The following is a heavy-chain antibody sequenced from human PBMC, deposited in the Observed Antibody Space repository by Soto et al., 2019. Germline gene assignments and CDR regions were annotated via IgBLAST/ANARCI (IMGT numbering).Heavy chain of an antibody. CDR3: ARENSVQAWLHHFDH. CDR2: ISDDGASI. Sequence: PGGSLRLACEASGFRFSSFAVNWVRQAQGRGLEWVSYISDDGASIYYADSLKGRFTISRDNAKNSLSLQMNNLRAEDTAVYYCARENSVQAWLHHFDHWGLGTLVTVSS. D-gene: IGHD5-18*01. J-gene: IGHJ4*01. CDR1: GFRFSSFA. V-gene: IGHV3-48*03.